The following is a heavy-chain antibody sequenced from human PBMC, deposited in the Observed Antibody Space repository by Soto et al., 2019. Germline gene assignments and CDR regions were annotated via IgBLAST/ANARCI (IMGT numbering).Heavy chain of an antibody. CDR2: IIPILGIA. CDR3: ASSSGWTHGMDV. CDR1: GGTFSSYT. V-gene: IGHV1-69*02. Sequence: QVQLVQSGAEVKKPGSSVKVSCKASGGTFSSYTISWVRQAPGQGLEWMGRIIPILGIANYAQKFHGRVTITADKSTSTAYMALSSLRSEDTAVYYCASSSGWTHGMDVWGQGTTVTVSS. J-gene: IGHJ6*02. D-gene: IGHD6-19*01.